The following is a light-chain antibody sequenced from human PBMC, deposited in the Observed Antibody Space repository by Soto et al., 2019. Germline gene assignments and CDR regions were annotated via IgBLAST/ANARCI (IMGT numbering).Light chain of an antibody. J-gene: IGLJ1*01. Sequence: QSALTQPPSVSGSPGQSVTISCTGTSSDVGSSNGVSWYQQPPGTAPKLMIYDVSNRPSGVPDRFSGSKSGNTAFLTISGLQAEDEADYYCSSYTSTSTYVFGTGTKVTVL. CDR3: SSYTSTSTYV. CDR2: DVS. CDR1: SSDVGSSNG. V-gene: IGLV2-18*02.